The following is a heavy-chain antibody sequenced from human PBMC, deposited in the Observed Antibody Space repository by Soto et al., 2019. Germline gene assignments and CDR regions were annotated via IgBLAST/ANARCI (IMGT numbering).Heavy chain of an antibody. CDR3: ASLGPDTYYYDSSGYNDAFDI. Sequence: PGESLKISCQGSGYSFTSYWISWVRQMPGKGLEWMGIIYPGDSDTRYSPSFQGQVTISADKSISTAYLQWSSLKASDTAMYYCASLGPDTYYYDSSGYNDAFDIWGQGAMVTVSS. D-gene: IGHD3-22*01. CDR2: IYPGDSDT. J-gene: IGHJ3*02. V-gene: IGHV5-51*01. CDR1: GYSFTSYW.